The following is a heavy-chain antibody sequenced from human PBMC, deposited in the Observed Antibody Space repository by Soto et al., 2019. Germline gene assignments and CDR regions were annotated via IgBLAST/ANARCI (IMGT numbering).Heavy chain of an antibody. CDR1: GFTFSSYS. Sequence: GGSLRLSCAASGFTFSSYSMHWVRQAPGKGLEWVAVISYDGSNIYYADSVKGRFTISRDNSKNTLYLQMNSLRPEDTAVYYCARVYSSLDYGIDYWGQGTLVTVSS. CDR2: ISYDGSNI. D-gene: IGHD6-6*01. V-gene: IGHV3-30-3*01. J-gene: IGHJ4*02. CDR3: ARVYSSLDYGIDY.